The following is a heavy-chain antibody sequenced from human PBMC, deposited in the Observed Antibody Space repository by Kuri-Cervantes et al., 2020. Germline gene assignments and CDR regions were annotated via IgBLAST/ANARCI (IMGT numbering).Heavy chain of an antibody. V-gene: IGHV4-4*07. CDR3: ARDSTYYDFWSGYFGSPDFTNWFDP. CDR2: IYTSGST. CDR1: GGSISSYY. J-gene: IGHJ5*02. D-gene: IGHD3-3*01. Sequence: SETLSLTCTVSGGSISSYYWNWIRQPAGKGLEWIGRIYTSGSTNYNPSLKSRVTMSVDTSKNQFSLKLSSVTAADTAVYYCARDSTYYDFWSGYFGSPDFTNWFDPWGQGTLVTVSS.